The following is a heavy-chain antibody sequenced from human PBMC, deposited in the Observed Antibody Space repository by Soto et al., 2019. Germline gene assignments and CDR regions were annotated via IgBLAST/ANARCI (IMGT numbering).Heavy chain of an antibody. V-gene: IGHV4-34*01. CDR2: IHHSGDT. CDR1: GESFSGYY. J-gene: IGHJ4*02. CDR3: ARGRGNWFYAY. Sequence: SETLSLTCAVYGESFSGYYWSWIRQPPGKGLEWIGQIHHSGDTSYNPSLKSRVTISVDTSKNQFSLKLSSVTAADTSVYYCARGRGNWFYAYWSQGTLVTVS. D-gene: IGHD3-16*01.